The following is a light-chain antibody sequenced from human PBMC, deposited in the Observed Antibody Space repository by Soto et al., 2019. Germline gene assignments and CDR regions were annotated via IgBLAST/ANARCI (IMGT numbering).Light chain of an antibody. Sequence: QSVLTQPASVSGSPRQSITISCTGASSDFGGYTYVSWYQQHPGKAPKLMIYEVNNRPSGASNRFSGSKSGNTASLTIPGLQAEDEADYYCSSYTSSSTLYVFGTGTKVTVL. J-gene: IGLJ1*01. CDR3: SSYTSSSTLYV. CDR2: EVN. V-gene: IGLV2-14*01. CDR1: SSDFGGYTY.